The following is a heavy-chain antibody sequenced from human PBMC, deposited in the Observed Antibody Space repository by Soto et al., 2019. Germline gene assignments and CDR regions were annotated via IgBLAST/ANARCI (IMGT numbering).Heavy chain of an antibody. J-gene: IGHJ5*02. CDR3: ARDDCSGGSCYSKSWFDP. Sequence: GASLKVSCKASGYTFTSYGISWVRQAPGQGLEWMGWISAYNGNTNYAQKLQGRVTMTTDTSTSTAYMELRSLRSDDTAVYYCARDDCSGGSCYSKSWFDPWGQGTLVTVSS. CDR2: ISAYNGNT. V-gene: IGHV1-18*01. CDR1: GYTFTSYG. D-gene: IGHD2-15*01.